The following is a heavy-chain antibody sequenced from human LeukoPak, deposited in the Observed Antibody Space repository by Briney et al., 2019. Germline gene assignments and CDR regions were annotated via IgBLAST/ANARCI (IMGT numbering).Heavy chain of an antibody. V-gene: IGHV4-4*02. J-gene: IGHJ4*02. Sequence: SGSPSLTCAVSGGSISSSNWWTWVRQPPGKGLEWIGEIYHSGSTNYNPSLKSRVTISVDKSKNQFSLKLSSVTAADTAVYYCARTGDWSYFDYWGQGTLVTVSS. D-gene: IGHD2-21*02. CDR2: IYHSGST. CDR1: GGSISSSNW. CDR3: ARTGDWSYFDY.